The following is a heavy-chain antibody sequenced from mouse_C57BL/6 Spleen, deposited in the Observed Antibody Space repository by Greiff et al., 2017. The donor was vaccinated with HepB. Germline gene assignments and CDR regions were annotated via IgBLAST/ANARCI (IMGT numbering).Heavy chain of an antibody. CDR3: AREGAQATPWFAY. V-gene: IGHV1-82*01. CDR2: IYPGDGDT. CDR1: GYAFSSSW. J-gene: IGHJ3*01. Sequence: QVQLKESGPELVKPGASVKISCKASGYAFSSSWMNWVKQRPGKGLEWIGRIYPGDGDTNYNGKFKGKATLTADKSSSTAYMQLSSLTSEDSAVYFCAREGAQATPWFAYWGQGTLVTVSA. D-gene: IGHD3-2*02.